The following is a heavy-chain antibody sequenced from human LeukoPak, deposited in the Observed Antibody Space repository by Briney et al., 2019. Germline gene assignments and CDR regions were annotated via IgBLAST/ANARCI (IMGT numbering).Heavy chain of an antibody. V-gene: IGHV4-4*02. J-gene: IGHJ4*02. Sequence: SETLSLTCAVSGGSISSSNWWSWVRQPPGKGLEWIGEIYHSGGTNYNPSLKSRVTISVDKSKNQFSLKLSSVTAADTAVYYCARAAGYSSSWYRDYFDYWGQGTLVTVSS. D-gene: IGHD6-13*01. CDR1: GGSISSSNW. CDR2: IYHSGGT. CDR3: ARAAGYSSSWYRDYFDY.